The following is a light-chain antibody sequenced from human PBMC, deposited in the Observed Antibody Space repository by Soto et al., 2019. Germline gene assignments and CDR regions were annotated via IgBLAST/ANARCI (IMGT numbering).Light chain of an antibody. V-gene: IGKV3-11*01. CDR3: QQRSSWPLT. CDR1: QSVSTY. Sequence: EIVLTQSPATLSLSPGERATLSYRASQSVSTYLAWYQQRPGQSPRLLISDASNRAAGIPARFSGSASGTDFTLTISSLEPEDSAVYYCQQRSSWPLTFGGGTKVEIK. J-gene: IGKJ4*01. CDR2: DAS.